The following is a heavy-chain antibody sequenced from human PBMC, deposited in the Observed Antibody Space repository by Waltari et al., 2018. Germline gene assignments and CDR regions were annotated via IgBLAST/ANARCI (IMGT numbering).Heavy chain of an antibody. CDR1: ENTFTSSY. D-gene: IGHD2-21*01. J-gene: IGHJ6*02. V-gene: IGHV1-46*01. CDR3: ARDTGALWMDV. Sequence: QVQLVQSGAAVKNPGAAAKISCKTSENTFTSSYIHWVRQAPGQGLEWMGIINPSGGSTIYAQKFQGRVTMTRDTSTSTVYMELSSLRSEDTAVYYCARDTGALWMDVWGQGTTVTVSS. CDR2: INPSGGST.